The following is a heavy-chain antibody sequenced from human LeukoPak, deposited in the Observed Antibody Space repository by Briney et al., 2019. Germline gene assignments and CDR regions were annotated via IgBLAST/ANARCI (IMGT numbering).Heavy chain of an antibody. CDR1: GFTFSSYS. CDR2: ISSSSSYI. J-gene: IGHJ3*02. D-gene: IGHD3-22*01. CDR3: AKVRGADYYDSSGYYYQNAFDI. Sequence: GGSLRLSCAASGFTFSSYSMNWVRQAPGKGLEWVSSISSSSSYIYYADSVKGRFTISRDNSKNTLYLQMNSLRAEDTAVYYCAKVRGADYYDSSGYYYQNAFDIWGQGTMVTVSS. V-gene: IGHV3-21*04.